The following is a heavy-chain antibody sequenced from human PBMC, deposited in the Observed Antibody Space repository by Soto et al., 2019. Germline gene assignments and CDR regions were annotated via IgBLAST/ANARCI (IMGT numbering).Heavy chain of an antibody. Sequence: RASVKVSCKASGGTFSSYAISWVRQAPGQGLEWMGWISAYNGTTNYAQKLQGRVTMTTDTSTSTAYMELRSLRSDDTAVYYCARGQDYCDSSGDDAFDIWGQGTMVTVSS. J-gene: IGHJ3*02. CDR1: GGTFSSYA. D-gene: IGHD3-22*01. V-gene: IGHV1-18*01. CDR3: ARGQDYCDSSGDDAFDI. CDR2: ISAYNGTT.